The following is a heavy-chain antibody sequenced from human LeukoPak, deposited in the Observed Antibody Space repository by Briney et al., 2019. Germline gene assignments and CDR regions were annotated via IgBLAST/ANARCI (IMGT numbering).Heavy chain of an antibody. CDR2: ISSSSSYI. CDR1: GFTFSSYS. J-gene: IGHJ3*02. V-gene: IGHV3-21*01. CDR3: AREWGGYYGDYANDAFDI. D-gene: IGHD4-17*01. Sequence: GGSLRLSCAASGFTFSSYSMTWARQAPGKGLEWVSSISSSSSYIYYADSVKGRFTISRGNAKNSLYLQMNSLRAEDTAVYYCAREWGGYYGDYANDAFDIWGQGTMVTVSS.